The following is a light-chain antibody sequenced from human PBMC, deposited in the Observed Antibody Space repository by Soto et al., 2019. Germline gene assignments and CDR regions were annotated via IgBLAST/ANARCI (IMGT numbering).Light chain of an antibody. CDR1: TSNIGSNT. V-gene: IGLV1-44*01. CDR2: SNN. Sequence: QTVVTQPPSASGTPGQRVTISCSGSTSNIGSNTVKWYQQLPGTAPKLLIYSNNQRPSGVPDRFSGSRSGTSASLAISGLQSEDEADYYCATWDDSLDAAVFGGGTQLTVL. CDR3: ATWDDSLDAAV. J-gene: IGLJ7*01.